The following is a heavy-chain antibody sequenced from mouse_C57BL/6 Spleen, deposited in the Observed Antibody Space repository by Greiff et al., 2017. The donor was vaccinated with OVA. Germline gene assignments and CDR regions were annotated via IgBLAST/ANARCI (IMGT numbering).Heavy chain of an antibody. J-gene: IGHJ1*03. D-gene: IGHD1-1*01. CDR3: ARQAVVATGYFDV. CDR2: ISNLAYSI. Sequence: EVKLVESGGGLVQPGGSLKLSCAASGFTFSDYGMAWVRQAPRKGPEWVAFISNLAYSIYYADTVTGRFTISRENAKNTLYLEMSSLRSEDTAMYYCARQAVVATGYFDVWGTGTTVTVSS. CDR1: GFTFSDYG. V-gene: IGHV5-15*01.